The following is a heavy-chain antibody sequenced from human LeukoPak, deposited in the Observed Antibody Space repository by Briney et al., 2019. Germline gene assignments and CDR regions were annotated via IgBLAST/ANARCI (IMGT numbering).Heavy chain of an antibody. V-gene: IGHV4-31*03. CDR2: IYYSGST. D-gene: IGHD6-19*01. CDR3: AREPRIAVAGTWVDY. CDR1: GGSISSGGYY. J-gene: IGHJ4*02. Sequence: PSETLSLTCTVSGGSISSGGYYWSWIRQHPGEGLEWIGYIYYSGSTYYNPSLKSRVTISVDTSKNQFSLKLSSVTAADTAVYYCAREPRIAVAGTWVDYWGQGTLVTVSS.